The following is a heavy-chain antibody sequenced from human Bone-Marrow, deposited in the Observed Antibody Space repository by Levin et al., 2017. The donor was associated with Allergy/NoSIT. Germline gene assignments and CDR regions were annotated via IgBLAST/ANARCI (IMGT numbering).Heavy chain of an antibody. CDR1: GFSITTRGVG. CDR2: IHWDDEQ. CDR3: VRYYFDSNGYYVFDY. V-gene: IGHV2-5*02. D-gene: IGHD3-22*01. J-gene: IGHJ4*02. Sequence: SGPTLVKPTQTLTLTCTVSGFSITTRGVGVAWIRQPPGQALEWLAHIHWDDEQRRSTSLQSRLTITKDSSKNQVVLSMTNMGPEDTATYYCVRYYFDSNGYYVFDYWGQGTLVTVSS.